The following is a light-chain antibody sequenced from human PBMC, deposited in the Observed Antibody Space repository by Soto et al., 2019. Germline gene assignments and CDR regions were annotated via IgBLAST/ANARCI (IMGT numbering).Light chain of an antibody. CDR2: RAS. CDR3: QQYYTTPLT. J-gene: IGKJ4*01. CDR1: QSILYSSSNENS. Sequence: DIVMTQSPDSLAVSLGERATFHCRSSQSILYSSSNENSLAWYQQKPGQPPKLLIYRASTRESGVTDRFSGSGSGTDFTLTISSLQAEDVAVYFCQQYYTTPLTFGGGTKVEIK. V-gene: IGKV4-1*01.